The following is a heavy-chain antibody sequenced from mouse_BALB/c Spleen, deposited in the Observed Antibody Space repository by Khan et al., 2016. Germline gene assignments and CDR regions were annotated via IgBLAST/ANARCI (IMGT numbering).Heavy chain of an antibody. CDR3: APPYGNYDDYAMDY. J-gene: IGHJ4*01. V-gene: IGHV9-2-1*01. Sequence: QIQLVQSGPELKKPGETVKISCKASGYTFTDYSMHWVKQAPGKGLKWMGWINTETGEPTYADDFKGRFAFSLATSASTAYLQINNLKNEDTATYFCAPPYGNYDDYAMDYWGQGTTVTVSS. CDR1: GYTFTDYS. CDR2: INTETGEP. D-gene: IGHD2-1*01.